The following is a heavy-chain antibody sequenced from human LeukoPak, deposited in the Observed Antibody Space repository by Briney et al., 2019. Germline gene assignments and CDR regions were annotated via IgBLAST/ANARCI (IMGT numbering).Heavy chain of an antibody. CDR3: ARDSGWNAFDY. CDR1: GFTFSNSW. CDR2: IKEDGSQK. V-gene: IGHV3-7*03. J-gene: IGHJ4*01. Sequence: GGSLRISCAASGFTFSNSWMAWVRQAPGNGLEWVANIKEDGSQKNYIDSVKGRFTISRDNTKKSLFLQMNNLRVEDTAVYYCARDSGWNAFDYWGQGTLVTVSS. D-gene: IGHD6-25*01.